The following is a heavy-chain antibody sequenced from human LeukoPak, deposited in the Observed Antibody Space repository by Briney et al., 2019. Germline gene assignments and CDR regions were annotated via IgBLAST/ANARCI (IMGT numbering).Heavy chain of an antibody. CDR1: GFTFSSYW. Sequence: GGSLRLSCAASGFTFSSYWMSWVRQAPGKGLEWVANIKQDGSEKYYVDSVKGRFTISRDNAKNSLYLQMNSLRAEDTAVYYCAREVGNYDFRSGYWAPVAFDIWGQGTMVTVSS. CDR3: AREVGNYDFRSGYWAPVAFDI. CDR2: IKQDGSEK. V-gene: IGHV3-7*01. J-gene: IGHJ3*02. D-gene: IGHD3-3*01.